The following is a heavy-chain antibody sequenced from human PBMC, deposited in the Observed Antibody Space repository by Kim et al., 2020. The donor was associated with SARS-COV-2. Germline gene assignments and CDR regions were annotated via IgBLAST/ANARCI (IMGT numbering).Heavy chain of an antibody. J-gene: IGHJ5*02. Sequence: ADSVKGRFTISRDKSKNTLYLQMNSLRAEGTAVYYCARDRYSSSSFNWFDPWGQGTLVTVSS. D-gene: IGHD6-13*01. V-gene: IGHV3-30*05. CDR3: ARDRYSSSSFNWFDP.